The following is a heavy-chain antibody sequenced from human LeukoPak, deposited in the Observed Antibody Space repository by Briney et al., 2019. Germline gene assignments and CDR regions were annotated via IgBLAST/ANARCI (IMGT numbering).Heavy chain of an antibody. CDR2: IKQDGSEK. V-gene: IGHV3-7*05. D-gene: IGHD6-13*01. Sequence: PGGSLRLSCAASGFTFNNNWMSWVRQAPGKGLEWVANIKQDGSEKYYVDSVKGRFTISRDNAKNSLYLHMNSLRDEDTAVYYCARWGTYSSSWLGAFDIWGQGTMVTVSS. J-gene: IGHJ3*02. CDR1: GFTFNNNW. CDR3: ARWGTYSSSWLGAFDI.